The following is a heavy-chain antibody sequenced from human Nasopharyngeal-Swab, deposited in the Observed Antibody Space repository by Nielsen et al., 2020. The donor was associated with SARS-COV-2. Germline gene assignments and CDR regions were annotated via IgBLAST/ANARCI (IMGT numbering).Heavy chain of an antibody. Sequence: SETLSLTCTVSGGSFSGYSWNWIRQSPGKGREWIGEINESGSTSYNTSLKSRVSISLDTSTNHFSLQLRAMTASDTAVYYCARGQSKITMIVVVIAFWQYYFDYWGQGALVTVSS. CDR1: GGSFSGYS. J-gene: IGHJ4*02. V-gene: IGHV4-34*01. D-gene: IGHD3-22*01. CDR2: INESGST. CDR3: ARGQSKITMIVVVIAFWQYYFDY.